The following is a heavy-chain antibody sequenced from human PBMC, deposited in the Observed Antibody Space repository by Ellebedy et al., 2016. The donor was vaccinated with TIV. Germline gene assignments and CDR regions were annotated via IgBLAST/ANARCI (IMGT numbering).Heavy chain of an antibody. V-gene: IGHV4-38-2*02. CDR1: GYSISSGYY. D-gene: IGHD1-1*01. Sequence: SETLSLXXTVSGYSISSGYYWGWIRQPPGKGLEWIGSIYHSGSTYYNPSLKSRVTISVDTSKNQFSLKLSSVTAADTAVYYCARLGYRRDWFDPWGQGTLVTVSS. J-gene: IGHJ5*02. CDR2: IYHSGST. CDR3: ARLGYRRDWFDP.